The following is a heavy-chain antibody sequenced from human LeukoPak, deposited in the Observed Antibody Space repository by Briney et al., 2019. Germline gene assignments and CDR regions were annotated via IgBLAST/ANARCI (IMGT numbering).Heavy chain of an antibody. J-gene: IGHJ4*02. Sequence: ASVKVSCKASGYTFTSYAMHWVRQAPGQRLEWMGWINAGNGNTKYSQKFQGRVTITTDESTSTAYMELSSLRSEDTAVYYCAREGTMVRGVIDFGGFGYWGQGTLVTVSS. CDR2: INAGNGNT. CDR1: GYTFTSYA. V-gene: IGHV1-3*01. D-gene: IGHD3-10*01. CDR3: AREGTMVRGVIDFGGFGY.